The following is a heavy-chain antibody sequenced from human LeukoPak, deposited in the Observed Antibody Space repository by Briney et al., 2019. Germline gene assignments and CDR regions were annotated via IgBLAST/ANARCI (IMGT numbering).Heavy chain of an antibody. CDR2: IIPILGIA. Sequence: GASVKVSRKASGGTFSSYAISWVRQAPGQGLEWMGRIIPILGIANYAQKFQGRVTITADKSTSTAYMELSSLRSEDTAVYYCAREGTAMVIDYWGQGTLVTVSS. D-gene: IGHD5-18*01. CDR3: AREGTAMVIDY. J-gene: IGHJ4*02. CDR1: GGTFSSYA. V-gene: IGHV1-69*04.